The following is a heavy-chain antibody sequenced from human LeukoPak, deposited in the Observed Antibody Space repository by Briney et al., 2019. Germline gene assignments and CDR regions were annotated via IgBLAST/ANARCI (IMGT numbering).Heavy chain of an antibody. CDR2: ISTSGSTI. J-gene: IGHJ4*02. Sequence: PGGSLRLSCAASGFSFSDYYMSWIRQAPGKGLEWVSYISTSGSTIYYADSVQGRFTISRDNAKNSLYLQMNSPRAEDTAVYYCAREGQWLVLFDYWGQGTLVTVSS. V-gene: IGHV3-11*01. D-gene: IGHD6-19*01. CDR1: GFSFSDYY. CDR3: AREGQWLVLFDY.